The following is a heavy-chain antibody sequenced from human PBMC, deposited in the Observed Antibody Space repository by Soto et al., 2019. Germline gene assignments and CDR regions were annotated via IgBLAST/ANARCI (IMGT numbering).Heavy chain of an antibody. CDR1: GFTFSTYG. CDR3: AKDRANYYHSPSYDH. V-gene: IGHV3-30*18. J-gene: IGHJ4*02. D-gene: IGHD3-22*01. CDR2: VSYDGSNK. Sequence: QVQLVESGGGVVQPGRSLRLSCAASGFTFSTYGMHWVRQAPGKGLEWVTVVSYDGSNKDYVDSVKGRFTISRDNSKNTLHLQMNSLRAEDTAMYYCAKDRANYYHSPSYDHWGQGTQVTVSS.